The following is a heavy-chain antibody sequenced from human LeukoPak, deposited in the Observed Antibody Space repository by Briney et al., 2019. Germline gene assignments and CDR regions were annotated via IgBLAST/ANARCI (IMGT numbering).Heavy chain of an antibody. V-gene: IGHV3-23*01. CDR2: INDNGDGT. D-gene: IGHD3-16*01. Sequence: PWGSLRLSCAASGFTFSSYAMSWVRQAPGKGLKWVSTINDNGDGTYYADSVKGRFTISRDNSYSTVSLQMNSLRDEDTGVYYCAKGLRTGVGPYMGYHYYMDVWGKGATVTVSS. CDR1: GFTFSSYA. J-gene: IGHJ6*03. CDR3: AKGLRTGVGPYMGYHYYMDV.